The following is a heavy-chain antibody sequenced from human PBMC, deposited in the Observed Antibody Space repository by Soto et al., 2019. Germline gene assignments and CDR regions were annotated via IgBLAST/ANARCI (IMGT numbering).Heavy chain of an antibody. V-gene: IGHV5-51*01. J-gene: IGHJ6*02. CDR3: ARHEGSTSVTGFYGMGV. D-gene: IGHD2-21*02. Sequence: PWESLTISCKASGYSFTTYWIGWVRQMSGKGLEWMGIIYPSDSDTRYSPSFQGQVTISADKSISTAYLQWSSLKASDTAMYYCARHEGSTSVTGFYGMGVWGQGTTVTVSS. CDR2: IYPSDSDT. CDR1: GYSFTTYW.